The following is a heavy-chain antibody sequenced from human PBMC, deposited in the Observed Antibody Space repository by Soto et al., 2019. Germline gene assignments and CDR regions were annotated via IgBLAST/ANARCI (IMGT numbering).Heavy chain of an antibody. CDR2: ISAYNGNT. V-gene: IGHV1-18*01. D-gene: IGHD1-26*01. CDR3: ARDQVGATGDY. J-gene: IGHJ4*02. CDR1: GYTFTSYG. Sequence: ASVKVSCKASGYTFTSYGISWVRQAPGQGLGWMGWISAYNGNTNYAQKLQGRITMTTDTSTNTAYMELRSLRSDDTAVYYCARDQVGATGDYWGQGTLVTVSS.